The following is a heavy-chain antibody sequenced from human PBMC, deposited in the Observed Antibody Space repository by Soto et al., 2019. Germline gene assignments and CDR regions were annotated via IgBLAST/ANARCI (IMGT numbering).Heavy chain of an antibody. CDR1: GGSISSYY. J-gene: IGHJ4*02. Sequence: QVQLQESGPGLVKPSETLSLTCTVSGGSISSYYWSWIRQPAGKGLEWIGRIYTSGSTNYNPSLKSRVTMSVDTSKNQFSLKLSSVTAADTAVYYCARDGYDKEVGYFDYWGQGTLVTVSS. CDR2: IYTSGST. CDR3: ARDGYDKEVGYFDY. V-gene: IGHV4-4*07. D-gene: IGHD5-12*01.